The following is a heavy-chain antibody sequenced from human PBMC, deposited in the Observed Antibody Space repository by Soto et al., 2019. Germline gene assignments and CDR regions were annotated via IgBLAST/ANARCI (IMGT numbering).Heavy chain of an antibody. J-gene: IGHJ4*02. CDR1: GSTFSSYA. V-gene: IGHV3-23*01. CDR3: ARDVRSTVLMVYAMADY. D-gene: IGHD2-8*01. CDR2: ISGSGGST. Sequence: WGSLRLSCSASGSTFSSYAMSWVRQAPGKGLEWVSAISGSGGSTYYADSVKGRFTISRDNSKNTLYLQMNSLRAEDTAVYYCARDVRSTVLMVYAMADYWGQGTLVTVSS.